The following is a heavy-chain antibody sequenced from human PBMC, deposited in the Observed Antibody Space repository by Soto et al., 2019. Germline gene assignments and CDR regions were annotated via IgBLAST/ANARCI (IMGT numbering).Heavy chain of an antibody. CDR1: GFTFSSYA. V-gene: IGHV3-23*01. Sequence: PGGSLRLSCAASGFTFSSYAMSWVRQAPGKGLEWVSAISGSGGSTYYADSVKGRFTISRDNSKNTLYLQMNSLRAEDTAVYYCAKDPLNIVVVVAATQGYFDYWGQGTLVTVSS. D-gene: IGHD2-15*01. CDR3: AKDPLNIVVVVAATQGYFDY. CDR2: ISGSGGST. J-gene: IGHJ4*02.